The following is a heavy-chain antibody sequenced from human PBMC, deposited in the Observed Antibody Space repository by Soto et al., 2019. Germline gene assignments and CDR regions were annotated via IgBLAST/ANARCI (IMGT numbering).Heavy chain of an antibody. J-gene: IGHJ4*02. V-gene: IGHV3-30-3*01. CDR2: ISYDGSSQ. CDR1: GFTFDTSA. CDR3: TRGLLTDYFDY. Sequence: HTGGSLRLSCAASGFTFDTSAMHWVRQAPGKGLEWVAVISYDGSSQFYAGSVKGRFTVSRDNSKNTLYLQVNNLRNDDTAVYYCTRGLLTDYFDYWGQGALVTVSS.